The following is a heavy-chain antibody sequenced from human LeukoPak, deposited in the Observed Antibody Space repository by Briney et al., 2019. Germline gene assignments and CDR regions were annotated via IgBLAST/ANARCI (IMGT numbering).Heavy chain of an antibody. CDR2: IYHSGST. Sequence: SSETLSLTCTVSGGSISSGYYWGWIRQPPGKGLEWIGSIYHSGSTYYNPSLKSRVTISVDTSKNQFSLKLSSVTAADTAVYYCARVPISSSSYYFDYWGQGTLVTVSS. CDR3: ARVPISSSSYYFDY. D-gene: IGHD6-13*01. J-gene: IGHJ4*02. V-gene: IGHV4-38-2*02. CDR1: GGSISSGYY.